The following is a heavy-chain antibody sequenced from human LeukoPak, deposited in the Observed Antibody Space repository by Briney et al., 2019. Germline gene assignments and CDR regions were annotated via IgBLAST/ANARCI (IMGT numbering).Heavy chain of an antibody. CDR1: GGSISSYY. J-gene: IGHJ3*02. D-gene: IGHD2-15*01. CDR3: ARLLGAFDI. V-gene: IGHV4-59*01. Sequence: PSETLSLTCTVSGGSISSYYWSWIRQPPGKGLEWSRYIYYSGSTNYNPSLKSRVTISVDTSKNQFSLKLSSVTAADTAVYYCARLLGAFDIWGQGTMVTASS. CDR2: IYYSGST.